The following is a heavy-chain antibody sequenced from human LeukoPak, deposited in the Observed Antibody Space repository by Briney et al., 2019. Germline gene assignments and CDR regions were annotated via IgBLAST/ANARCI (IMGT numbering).Heavy chain of an antibody. CDR2: IYYSGST. Sequence: LRLSCAASGFTFSSYAMSWIRQPPGKGLEWIGYIYYSGSTYYNPSLKSRVTVSVDTSKNQFSLKLSSVTAADTAVYYCAREADSSSIDYWGQGTLVTVSS. V-gene: IGHV4-30-2*05. CDR3: AREADSSSIDY. J-gene: IGHJ4*02. CDR1: GFTFSSYA. D-gene: IGHD6-13*01.